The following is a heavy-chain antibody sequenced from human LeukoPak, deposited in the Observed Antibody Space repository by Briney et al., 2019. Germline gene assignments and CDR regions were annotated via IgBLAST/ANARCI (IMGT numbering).Heavy chain of an antibody. Sequence: PSQTLSLTCTVAGGSISSADSYWSWIRQLPGKGLEWIGYIYYSGTTYYNPSLKSRVTISVDTSQNQFSLKLSSVTAADTAVYYCARNGFCSGGSCYSNNAFDIWGQGTVVTVSS. V-gene: IGHV4-31*03. J-gene: IGHJ3*02. CDR3: ARNGFCSGGSCYSNNAFDI. CDR2: IYYSGTT. D-gene: IGHD2-15*01. CDR1: GGSISSADSY.